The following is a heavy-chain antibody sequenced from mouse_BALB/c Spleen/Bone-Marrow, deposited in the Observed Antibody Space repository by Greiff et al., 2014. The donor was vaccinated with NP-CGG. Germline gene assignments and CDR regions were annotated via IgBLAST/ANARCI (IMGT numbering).Heavy chain of an antibody. CDR3: ARWGGSYEGYALDY. Sequence: VQLQQSGAELMKPGASVKISCKATGYTLSSYWIEWVKQRPGHGLEWIGEILPGSGGTNYNEKFKGKATLTADTSSNTAYMQLSSLTSEDSAVYYGARWGGSYEGYALDYWGQGTSVTVSS. CDR1: GYTLSSYW. J-gene: IGHJ4*01. D-gene: IGHD1-1*02. CDR2: ILPGSGGT. V-gene: IGHV1-9*01.